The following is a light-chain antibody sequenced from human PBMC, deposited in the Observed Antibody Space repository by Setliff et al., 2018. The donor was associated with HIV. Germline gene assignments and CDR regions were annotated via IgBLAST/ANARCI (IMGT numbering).Light chain of an antibody. CDR2: EVS. J-gene: IGLJ1*01. CDR3: NSYTSSSTLPYV. Sequence: QSALTQPASVSGSPGQSITISCTGTSSDVGGYNYVSWYQQHPGKAPKLMIYEVSNRPSGVSNRFSGSKSGNTASLTISGFQAEDEADYYCNSYTSSSTLPYVFGTGTKVTVL. V-gene: IGLV2-14*01. CDR1: SSDVGGYNY.